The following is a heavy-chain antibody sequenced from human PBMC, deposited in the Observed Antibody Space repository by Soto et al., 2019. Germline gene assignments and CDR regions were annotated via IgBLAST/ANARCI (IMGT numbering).Heavy chain of an antibody. D-gene: IGHD3-10*01. V-gene: IGHV1-8*01. J-gene: IGHJ5*02. CDR3: VSLVVQRRGRWFDP. Sequence: QVQLVQSGAEVKKPGASVKVSCKASGYTFTSYDINWVRQATGQGLEWMGWMNPLSGNTGYAQKLQGRVTMTRNTSASTAYMALDSLTSDDTAVYYCVSLVVQRRGRWFDPWGQGTLVTVSS. CDR2: MNPLSGNT. CDR1: GYTFTSYD.